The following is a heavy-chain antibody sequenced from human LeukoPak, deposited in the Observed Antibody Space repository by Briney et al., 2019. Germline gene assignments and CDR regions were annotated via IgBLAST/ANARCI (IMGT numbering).Heavy chain of an antibody. CDR3: ARPSPSITMVRGVRGIYMDV. CDR2: IYYSGST. Sequence: SETLSLTCTVSGASISGSGYYWGWIRQPPGKGLEWIGSIYYSGSTYYNPSLKSRVTISVDTSKNQFSLKLSSVTAADTAVYYCARPSPSITMVRGVRGIYMDVWGKGTTVTISS. J-gene: IGHJ6*03. D-gene: IGHD3-10*01. CDR1: GASISGSGYY. V-gene: IGHV4-39*01.